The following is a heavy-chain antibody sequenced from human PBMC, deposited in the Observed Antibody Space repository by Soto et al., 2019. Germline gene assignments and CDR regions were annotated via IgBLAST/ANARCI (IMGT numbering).Heavy chain of an antibody. D-gene: IGHD3-10*01. V-gene: IGHV4-4*02. Sequence: PSETLSLTCAVSGGSISSSNWWSWVRQPPGKGLEWIGEIYHSGSTNYNPSLKSRVTISVDKSKDQFSLKLSSVTAADTAVYYCWGVSVVRGAAEWFDPWGQGTLVTVSS. CDR1: GGSISSSNW. CDR3: WGVSVVRGAAEWFDP. J-gene: IGHJ5*02. CDR2: IYHSGST.